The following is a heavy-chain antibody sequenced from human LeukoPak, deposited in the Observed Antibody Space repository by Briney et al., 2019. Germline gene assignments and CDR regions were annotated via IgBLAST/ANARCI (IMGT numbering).Heavy chain of an antibody. CDR2: IYYSGST. V-gene: IGHV4-39*07. J-gene: IGHJ3*02. D-gene: IGHD3-22*01. CDR1: GGSISSSSYY. CDR3: ARDQRYHYDSREAFDI. Sequence: SETLSLTCTVSGGSISSSSYYWGWSRKPPGKGLEWIGSIYYSGSTYYNPSLKSRVTISVDTSKNQFSLKLSSVTAADTAVYYCARDQRYHYDSREAFDIWGQGTMVTVSS.